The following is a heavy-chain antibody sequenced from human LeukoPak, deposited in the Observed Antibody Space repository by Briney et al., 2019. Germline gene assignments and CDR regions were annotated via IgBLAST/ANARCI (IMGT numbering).Heavy chain of an antibody. J-gene: IGHJ6*03. D-gene: IGHD5-18*01. CDR3: TGGGYSYGVYYYYYYMDV. V-gene: IGHV3-73*01. Sequence: GGSLRLSCAASGFTFSGSAMHWVRQASGKGLEWVGRIRSKANSYATAYAASVKGRFTISRDDSKNTAYLQMNSLKTEDTAVYYCTGGGYSYGVYYYYYYMDVWGKGTTVTISS. CDR2: IRSKANSYAT. CDR1: GFTFSGSA.